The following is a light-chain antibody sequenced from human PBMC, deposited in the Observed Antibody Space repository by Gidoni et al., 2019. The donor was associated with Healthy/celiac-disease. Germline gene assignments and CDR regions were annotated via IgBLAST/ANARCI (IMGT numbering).Light chain of an antibody. CDR3: QQLNSYPGYT. CDR2: AAS. V-gene: IGKV1-9*01. J-gene: IGKJ2*01. Sequence: IQLTQSPSSLSASVGNRVTITCRAKQGISSYLAWYQQKPGKAPKLLIYAASTLQSGVPSRFSGSGSGTDFTLTISSLQPEDFATYYCQQLNSYPGYTFGQGTKLEIK. CDR1: QGISSY.